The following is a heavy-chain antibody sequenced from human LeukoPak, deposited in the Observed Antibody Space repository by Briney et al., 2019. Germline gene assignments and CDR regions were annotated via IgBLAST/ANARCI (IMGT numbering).Heavy chain of an antibody. Sequence: GGSLRLSCAASGFTFNTYTMNWVRQAPGKGLEWVSSSTASSTAIYSADSVKGRFTISRDNAKNSLYLQMNSLRAEDTAVYYCAREGYYGSGTHYYYYMDVWGKGTTVTISS. CDR3: AREGYYGSGTHYYYYMDV. CDR2: STASSTAI. CDR1: GFTFNTYT. J-gene: IGHJ6*03. V-gene: IGHV3-21*01. D-gene: IGHD3-10*01.